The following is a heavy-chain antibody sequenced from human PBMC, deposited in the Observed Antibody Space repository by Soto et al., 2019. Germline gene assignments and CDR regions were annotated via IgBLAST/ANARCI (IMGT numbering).Heavy chain of an antibody. CDR2: IIPIFGTA. J-gene: IGHJ6*02. D-gene: IGHD2-2*01. V-gene: IGHV1-69*01. CDR3: ARWVLPAAIEPYGMDV. Sequence: QVQLVQSGAEVKKPGSSVKVSCKASGGTFSSYAISWVRQAPGQGLEWMGGIIPIFGTANYAQKFQGRVTITADESTSTAYMELISLRSEDTAVYYCARWVLPAAIEPYGMDVWGQGTTVTVSS. CDR1: GGTFSSYA.